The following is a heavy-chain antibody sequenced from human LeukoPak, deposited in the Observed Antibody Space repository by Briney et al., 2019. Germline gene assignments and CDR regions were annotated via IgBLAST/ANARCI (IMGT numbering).Heavy chain of an antibody. CDR3: AKGEIAVAGDYYYYYYMDV. Sequence: GGSLRLSCAASGFSFSSYWMSWVRQAPGKGLEWVSAISASGGTTYYADSVKGRFTISRDNSKNTLYLQMNSLRAEDTAVYYCAKGEIAVAGDYYYYYYMDVWGKGTTVTISS. CDR2: ISASGGTT. CDR1: GFSFSSYW. J-gene: IGHJ6*03. D-gene: IGHD6-19*01. V-gene: IGHV3-23*01.